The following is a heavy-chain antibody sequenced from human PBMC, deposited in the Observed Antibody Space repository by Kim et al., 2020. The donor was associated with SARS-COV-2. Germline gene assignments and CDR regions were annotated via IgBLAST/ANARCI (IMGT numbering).Heavy chain of an antibody. CDR3: ARRPHIGSRIPDDY. Sequence: AKKLQGRVTMTTDTSTSTAYMELRSLRSDDTAVYYCARRPHIGSRIPDDYWGQGTLVTVSS. V-gene: IGHV1-18*01. J-gene: IGHJ4*02. D-gene: IGHD6-13*01.